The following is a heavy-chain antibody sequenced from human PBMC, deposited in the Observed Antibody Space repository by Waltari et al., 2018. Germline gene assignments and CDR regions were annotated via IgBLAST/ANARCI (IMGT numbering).Heavy chain of an antibody. CDR1: GVRFTYDG. CDR3: VKDRFTKWSFDY. J-gene: IGHJ4*02. V-gene: IGHV3-30*18. Sequence: VQLVESGGGVVQPGGSLTLSCAASGVRFTYDGMHWVRQAPGKGLEWVTFISNDGIKQFYADSVKGRFTVSRDISKNTLYLQMNSLRPEDTAVYYCVKDRFTKWSFDYWGQGTLVTVSS. D-gene: IGHD2-15*01. CDR2: ISNDGIKQ.